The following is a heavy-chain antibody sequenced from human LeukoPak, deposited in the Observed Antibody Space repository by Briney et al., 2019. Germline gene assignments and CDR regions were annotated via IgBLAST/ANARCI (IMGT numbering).Heavy chain of an antibody. CDR1: GFTFSSYW. Sequence: GGSLRLSCAASGFTFSSYWMYWVRQAPGKGLVWVSRINSDESITTYADSVKGRFTISRDNAKNTLYLQMNSLRAEDTAVYDCATAIVPGSLTNWGRETPVTVSS. D-gene: IGHD2/OR15-2a*01. CDR2: INSDESIT. V-gene: IGHV3-74*01. J-gene: IGHJ4*02. CDR3: ATAIVPGSLTN.